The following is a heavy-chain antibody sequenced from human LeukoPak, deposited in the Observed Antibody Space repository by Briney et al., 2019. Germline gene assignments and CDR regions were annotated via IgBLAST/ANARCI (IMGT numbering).Heavy chain of an antibody. CDR3: ARAVADKTFDY. V-gene: IGHV4-59*08. CDR2: LYNSGST. J-gene: IGHJ4*02. CDR1: GGSFSSFY. Sequence: SETLSLTCTVSGGSFSSFYWSWMRQPPGKGLEWIGHLYNSGSTNYNPSLQSRVSISVDTSKNQFSLRLSSVTAADTAVYFCARAVADKTFDYWGPGTLVTVSS.